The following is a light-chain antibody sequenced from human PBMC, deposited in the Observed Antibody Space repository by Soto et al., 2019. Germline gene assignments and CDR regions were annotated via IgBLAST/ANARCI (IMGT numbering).Light chain of an antibody. CDR3: QQTKTFPLT. CDR1: RDISRY. Sequence: DIQMTQSPSSVSASVGGGVTITCRASRDISRYLAWYQQIPGKAPKLLIAASSTLQSGVPSRFSGSGSGTDFTLTVSGLQPEDSATYYCQQTKTFPLTFGGGTKVDIK. J-gene: IGKJ4*01. CDR2: ASS. V-gene: IGKV1-12*01.